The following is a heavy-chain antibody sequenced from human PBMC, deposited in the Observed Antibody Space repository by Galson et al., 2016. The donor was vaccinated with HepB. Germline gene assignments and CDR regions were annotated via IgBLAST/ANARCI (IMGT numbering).Heavy chain of an antibody. V-gene: IGHV1-24*01. J-gene: IGHJ6*02. CDR1: GYTLTELS. Sequence: SVKVSCKVSGYTLTELSMHWVRQAPGKGLQWMGGFDPEEAETIYAQKFQGRVTITEDTSTNTAYMELSSLRSEDTAVYYCATDKQPDCSGGSCYSYFYAMDVWGQGTTVIVSS. CDR3: ATDKQPDCSGGSCYSYFYAMDV. CDR2: FDPEEAET. D-gene: IGHD2-15*01.